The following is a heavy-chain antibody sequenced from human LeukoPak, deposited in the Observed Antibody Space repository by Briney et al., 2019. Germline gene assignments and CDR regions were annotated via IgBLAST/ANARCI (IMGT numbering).Heavy chain of an antibody. V-gene: IGHV3-23*01. CDR2: ISGSGGST. CDR3: AKRGDGAFDAFDI. Sequence: GGSLRLSCAASGFTFSSYAMSWVRQAPGQGLGCVSAISGSGGSTYYADSVKGRFTISRDNSKNTLYLQMNSLRAEDTAVYYCAKRGDGAFDAFDIWGQGTMVTVSS. J-gene: IGHJ3*02. D-gene: IGHD2-21*02. CDR1: GFTFSSYA.